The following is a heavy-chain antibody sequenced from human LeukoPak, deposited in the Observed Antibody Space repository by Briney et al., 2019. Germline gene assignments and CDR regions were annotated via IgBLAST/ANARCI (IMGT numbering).Heavy chain of an antibody. D-gene: IGHD5-18*01. V-gene: IGHV3-9*01. CDR2: TSWNSGNI. Sequence: GGSLSLSCAASGFTFDDYAIHWVRPTPRKGLEWVSGTSWNSGNIGYADSVKGRFNISRDNARNSLYLQMNSLRAEDTALYHCAKDITHDTVMFSFASWGQGTLVTVSS. CDR1: GFTFDDYA. J-gene: IGHJ4*02. CDR3: AKDITHDTVMFSFAS.